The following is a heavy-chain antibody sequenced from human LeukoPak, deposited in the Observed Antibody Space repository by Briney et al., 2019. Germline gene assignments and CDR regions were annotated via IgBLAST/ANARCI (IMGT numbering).Heavy chain of an antibody. CDR2: ISAYNGNT. CDR3: ASCSTSCYDAFDI. CDR1: GYTFTSYG. J-gene: IGHJ3*02. D-gene: IGHD2-2*01. V-gene: IGHV1-18*01. Sequence: ASVKVSCKASGYTFTSYGISWVRRAPGQGLEWMGWISAYNGNTNYAQKLQGRVTMTTDTSTSTAYMELRSLRSDDTAVYYCASCSTSCYDAFDIWGQGTMVTVSS.